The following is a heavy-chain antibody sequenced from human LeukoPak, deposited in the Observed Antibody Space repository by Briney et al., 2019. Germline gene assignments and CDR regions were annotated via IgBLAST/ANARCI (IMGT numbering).Heavy chain of an antibody. CDR2: IDYSGTT. CDR3: ARDRNYYGSGNYGFHGFDI. J-gene: IGHJ3*02. CDR1: GGSISSGDYY. D-gene: IGHD3-10*01. V-gene: IGHV4-61*08. Sequence: SETLSLTCTVSGGSISSGDYYWSWIRQPPGKGLEWIGYIDYSGTTTYNPSLKSRVTISLDTSKNQFSLKLSSVTAADTAVYYCARDRNYYGSGNYGFHGFDIWGQGTMVIVST.